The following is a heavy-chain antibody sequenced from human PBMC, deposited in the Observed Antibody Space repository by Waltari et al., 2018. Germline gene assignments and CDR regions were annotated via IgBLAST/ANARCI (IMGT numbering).Heavy chain of an antibody. CDR1: GYTFTGYY. D-gene: IGHD4-4*01. Sequence: QVQLVQSGAEVKKPGASVKVSCKASGYTFTGYYMHWVRQAPGQGLEWMGRINPNSGGTNYAQKCQGRVTMTRDTSISTAYMELSRLRSDDTAVYYCASFSEGTTFPHYYYYYGMDVWGQGTTVTVSS. J-gene: IGHJ6*02. V-gene: IGHV1-2*06. CDR3: ASFSEGTTFPHYYYYYGMDV. CDR2: INPNSGGT.